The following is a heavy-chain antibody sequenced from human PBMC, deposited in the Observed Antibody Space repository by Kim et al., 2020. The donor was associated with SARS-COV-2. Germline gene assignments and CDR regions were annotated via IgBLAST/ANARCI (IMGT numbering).Heavy chain of an antibody. CDR1: GYTFTSYY. Sequence: ASVKVSCKASGYTFTSYYMHWVRQAPGQGLEWMGIINPSGGSTSYAQKFQGRVTMTRDTSTSTVYMELSSLRSEDTAVYYCARGREYYDSSGYFPTEYYFDYWGQGTLVTVSS. CDR3: ARGREYYDSSGYFPTEYYFDY. CDR2: INPSGGST. J-gene: IGHJ4*02. V-gene: IGHV1-46*01. D-gene: IGHD3-22*01.